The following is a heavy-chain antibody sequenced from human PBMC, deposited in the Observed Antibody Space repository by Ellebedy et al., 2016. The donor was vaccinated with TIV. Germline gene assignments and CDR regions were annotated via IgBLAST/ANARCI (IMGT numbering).Heavy chain of an antibody. CDR3: VRIEDGGWALDH. D-gene: IGHD6-19*01. CDR2: VIPIIGAV. Sequence: AASVKVSCKASGDILSSYAISWVRQAPGQGLEWMGGVIPIIGAVNYAQDFQGRVTITADAFTYTSHMLLSSLRSDDTAIYYCVRIEDGGWALDHWGQGTLATVSS. J-gene: IGHJ4*02. V-gene: IGHV1-69*13. CDR1: GDILSSYA.